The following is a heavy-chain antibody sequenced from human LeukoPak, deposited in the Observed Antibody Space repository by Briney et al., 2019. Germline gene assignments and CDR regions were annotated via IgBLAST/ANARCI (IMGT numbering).Heavy chain of an antibody. J-gene: IGHJ4*02. D-gene: IGHD1-26*01. CDR3: AREGRSGSYFIY. CDR1: GYTFTGYY. CDR2: INPNSGGT. V-gene: IGHV1-2*02. Sequence: ASVKVSCKASGYTFTGYYMHWVRQAPGQGLEWMGWINPNSGGTNYAQNFQGRVTMTRDTSISTAYMELSRLRSDDTGVYYCAREGRSGSYFIYWGQGTLVTVSS.